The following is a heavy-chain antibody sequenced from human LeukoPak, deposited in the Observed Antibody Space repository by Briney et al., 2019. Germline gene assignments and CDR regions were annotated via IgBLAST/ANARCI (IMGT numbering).Heavy chain of an antibody. CDR2: INPNSGGT. Sequence: ASVTVSCKASGGTFSSHAISRVRQAPGQGLEWMGWINPNSGGTNYAQKFQGRVTMTRDTSISTAYMELSRLRSDDTAVYYCARGLAYCGGDCYFYYWGQGTLVTVSS. J-gene: IGHJ4*02. CDR1: GGTFSSHA. CDR3: ARGLAYCGGDCYFYY. V-gene: IGHV1-2*02. D-gene: IGHD2-21*02.